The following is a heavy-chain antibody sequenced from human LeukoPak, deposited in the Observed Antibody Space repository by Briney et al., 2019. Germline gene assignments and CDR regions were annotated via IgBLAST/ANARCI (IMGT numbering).Heavy chain of an antibody. Sequence: GGSLRLSCAASRFTFSDYGIHWVRRAPGKGLEWVAFIRYDGSNRYHADSVKGRFTISRDNSKYTLYLQMNSLRVEDTAVYYCAKEAGAVVVEAATPGDWGQGTLVTVSS. J-gene: IGHJ4*02. D-gene: IGHD2-15*01. CDR1: RFTFSDYG. CDR2: IRYDGSNR. V-gene: IGHV3-30*02. CDR3: AKEAGAVVVEAATPGD.